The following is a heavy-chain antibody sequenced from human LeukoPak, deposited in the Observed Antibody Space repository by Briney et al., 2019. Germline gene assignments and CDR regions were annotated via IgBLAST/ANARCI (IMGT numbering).Heavy chain of an antibody. CDR2: ISHDGSKK. D-gene: IGHD3-9*01. CDR3: ARDNDVLRYFDWLGY. Sequence: GGSLRLSCAASGFAFSSYAVHWVRQAPGKGLECVAVISHDGSKKYYADFVKGRFAISRDNSKNTLYLQMNSLRAEDTAVYYCARDNDVLRYFDWLGYWGQGTLVTVSS. CDR1: GFAFSSYA. J-gene: IGHJ4*02. V-gene: IGHV3-30*09.